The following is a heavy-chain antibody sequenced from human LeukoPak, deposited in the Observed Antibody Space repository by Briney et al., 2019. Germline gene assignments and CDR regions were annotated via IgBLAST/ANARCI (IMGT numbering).Heavy chain of an antibody. D-gene: IGHD3-22*01. CDR2: IYYSGST. CDR3: ARGITMNY. V-gene: IGHV4-59*12. J-gene: IGHJ4*02. Sequence: SETLSLTCTVSGESISGFYWTWIRQPPGKGLEWIGYIYYSGSTYYNPSLKSRVTISVDTSKNQFPLKLSSVTAADTAVYYCARGITMNYWGQGTLVTVSS. CDR1: GESISGFY.